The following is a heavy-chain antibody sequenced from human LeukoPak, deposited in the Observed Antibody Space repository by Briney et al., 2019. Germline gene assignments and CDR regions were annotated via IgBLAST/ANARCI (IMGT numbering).Heavy chain of an antibody. CDR2: IYYSGST. CDR3: ATVDY. D-gene: IGHD4-11*01. Sequence: SETLSLTCTVSGGSISSSSYYWGWLRQPPGKGLEWIGSIYYSGSTYYNPPLKSLVPISVATSKNQFSLKLSSVTAADTAVYYCATVDYWGQETLVTVSS. J-gene: IGHJ4*02. V-gene: IGHV4-39*01. CDR1: GGSISSSSYY.